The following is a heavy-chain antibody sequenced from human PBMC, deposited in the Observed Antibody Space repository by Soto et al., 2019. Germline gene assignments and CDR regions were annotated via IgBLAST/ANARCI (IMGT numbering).Heavy chain of an antibody. V-gene: IGHV1-69*02. CDR1: GDTYNFYT. J-gene: IGHJ4*02. Sequence: QVQLVQSGAEVKKPGSPVRVSCTASGDTYNFYTISWVRQVPGQGPEWMGRIIPMLGMSNYAQKFQGRVTIMADKSTSTVDMNLSGLTSEDTAVYYCATNYGSGSTHCAYWGQGTLVTVSS. CDR3: ATNYGSGSTHCAY. D-gene: IGHD3-10*01. CDR2: IIPMLGMS.